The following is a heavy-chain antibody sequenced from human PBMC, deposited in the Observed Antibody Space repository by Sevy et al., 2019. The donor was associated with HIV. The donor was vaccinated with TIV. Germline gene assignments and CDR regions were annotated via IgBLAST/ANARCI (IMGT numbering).Heavy chain of an antibody. V-gene: IGHV3-30-3*01. Sequence: GGSLRLSCAASGFTFSSYAMHWVRQAPGKGLEWVADSSYDGSNKYYADSVKGRFTISRDNSKNTLYLQMNSLRAEDTAVYYCARGRRYYYGSGSYSYYFDYWGQGTLVTVSS. CDR1: GFTFSSYA. J-gene: IGHJ4*02. CDR3: ARGRRYYYGSGSYSYYFDY. CDR2: SSYDGSNK. D-gene: IGHD3-10*01.